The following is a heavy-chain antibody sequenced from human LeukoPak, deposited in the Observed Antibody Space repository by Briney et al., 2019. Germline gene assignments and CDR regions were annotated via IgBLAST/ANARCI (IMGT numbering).Heavy chain of an antibody. D-gene: IGHD3-22*01. V-gene: IGHV3-21*01. CDR1: GFTFSSYS. J-gene: IGHJ5*02. CDR3: ARDRNPYYYDSSGSSMFDP. Sequence: GGSLRLSCAASGFTFSSYSMNWVRQAPGKGLEWVSSISSSSSYIYYADSVKGRFTISRDNAKNSLYLQMNSLRAEDTAVYYCARDRNPYYYDSSGSSMFDPWGQGTLVTASS. CDR2: ISSSSSYI.